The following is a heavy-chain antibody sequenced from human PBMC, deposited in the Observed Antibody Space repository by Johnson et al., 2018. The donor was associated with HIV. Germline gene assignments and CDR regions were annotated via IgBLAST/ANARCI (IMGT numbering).Heavy chain of an antibody. CDR3: AKVARYGGSGWVDAFDI. CDR2: IRYDGSNK. V-gene: IGHV3-30*02. D-gene: IGHD6-19*01. J-gene: IGHJ3*02. Sequence: QVQLVESGGGVVQPGGSLRLSCAASGFTFSSYGMHWVRQAPGKGLAWGAFIRYDGSNKAYADSVKGRVTISRDNSKNTVFLQMNTLRADDTAVYYCAKVARYGGSGWVDAFDIWGQGTMVTVS. CDR1: GFTFSSYG.